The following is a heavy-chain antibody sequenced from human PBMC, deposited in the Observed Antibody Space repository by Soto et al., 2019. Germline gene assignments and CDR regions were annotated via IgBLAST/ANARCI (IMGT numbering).Heavy chain of an antibody. CDR3: TTATDPTYYYYYGMDV. J-gene: IGHJ6*02. CDR1: GFTFSNAW. D-gene: IGHD1-26*01. V-gene: IGHV3-15*01. Sequence: GGSLRLSCAASGFTFSNAWMSWVRQAPGKGLEWVGRIKSKTDGGTTDYAAPVKGRFTISRDDSKNTLYPQMNSLKTEDTAVYYCTTATDPTYYYYYGMDVWGQGTTVTVSS. CDR2: IKSKTDGGTT.